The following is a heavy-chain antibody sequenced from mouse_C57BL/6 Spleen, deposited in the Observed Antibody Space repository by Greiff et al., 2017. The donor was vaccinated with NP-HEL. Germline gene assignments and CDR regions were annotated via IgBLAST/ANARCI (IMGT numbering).Heavy chain of an antibody. D-gene: IGHD2-5*01. V-gene: IGHV1-81*01. CDR2: IYPRSGNT. Sequence: VQLQESGAELARPGASVKLSCKASGYTFTSYGIRWVKQRPGQGLEWIGEIYPRSGNTYYNEKFKGKATLTADNSSSTAYMELRSLTSEDSAVDVCASPYYSNYEGAFDYWGQGTSVTVSS. CDR3: ASPYYSNYEGAFDY. J-gene: IGHJ4*01. CDR1: GYTFTSYG.